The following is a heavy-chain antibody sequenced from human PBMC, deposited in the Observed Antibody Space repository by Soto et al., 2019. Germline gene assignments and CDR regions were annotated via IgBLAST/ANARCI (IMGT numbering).Heavy chain of an antibody. CDR2: ISCDGSNK. CDR3: ARVQGIAVAKWWFDP. V-gene: IGHV3-30-3*01. D-gene: IGHD6-19*01. CDR1: GFTFSSYA. J-gene: IGHJ5*02. Sequence: GGSLRLSCAASGFTFSSYAMHWVRQAPGKGLEWVAVISCDGSNKYYADSVKGRFTISRDNSKNTLYLQMNSLRAEDTAVYYCARVQGIAVAKWWFDPWGQGTLVTVSS.